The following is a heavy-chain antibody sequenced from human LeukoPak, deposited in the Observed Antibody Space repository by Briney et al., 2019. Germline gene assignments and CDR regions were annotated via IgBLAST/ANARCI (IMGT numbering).Heavy chain of an antibody. J-gene: IGHJ6*02. CDR2: MSYDGSTK. CDR1: GFTFSTFD. V-gene: IGHV3-30*18. Sequence: GGSLRLSCAPSGFTFSTFDMHWVRQAPGKGLEWVAVMSYDGSTKYYADSVKGRFTISRGNSKNTLYLQMNSLRAEDTAVYYCAKGDRIVGAKRGMDVWGQGTTVTVSS. CDR3: AKGDRIVGAKRGMDV. D-gene: IGHD1-26*01.